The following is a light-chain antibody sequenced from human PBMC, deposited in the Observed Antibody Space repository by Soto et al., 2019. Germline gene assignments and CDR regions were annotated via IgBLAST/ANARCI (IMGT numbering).Light chain of an antibody. Sequence: DIQMTQSPSSLSASVGDRVTITCRASRGISNYLAWYQQKPGKVPKLLIYAAYTLQSGVPSRFSGSGSGTDFTLTVSSLQPEDVATYYCQNYNSAPFTFGGGTKVEIK. V-gene: IGKV1-27*01. CDR2: AAY. J-gene: IGKJ4*01. CDR1: RGISNY. CDR3: QNYNSAPFT.